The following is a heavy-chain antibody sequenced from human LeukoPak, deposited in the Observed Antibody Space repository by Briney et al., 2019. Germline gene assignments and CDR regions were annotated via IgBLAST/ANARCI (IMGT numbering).Heavy chain of an antibody. CDR3: ARDRGSYSGSIDY. CDR2: ISWNSGSI. CDR1: GFTFDDYA. D-gene: IGHD1-26*01. V-gene: IGHV3-9*01. Sequence: GRSLRPSCAASGFTFDDYAMHWVRQAPGKGLEWVSGISWNSGSIGYADSVKGRFTISRDNAKNSLYLQMNSLRAEDTAVYYCARDRGSYSGSIDYWGQGTLVTVSS. J-gene: IGHJ4*02.